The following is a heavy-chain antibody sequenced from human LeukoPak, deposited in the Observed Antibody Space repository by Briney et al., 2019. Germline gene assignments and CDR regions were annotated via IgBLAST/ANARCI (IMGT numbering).Heavy chain of an antibody. D-gene: IGHD2-2*01. J-gene: IGHJ4*02. V-gene: IGHV3-11*04. CDR1: GFTFSDYY. CDR2: MSSSGSTI. Sequence: GGSLRLSCAASGFTFSDYYMNWSRQAPGRGLEWISYMSSSGSTISYADSVTGRFTVSRDNAKNSLYLQMNSLRAEDTAVYYCARSILPAANAIDYWGQGTPLTVSS. CDR3: ARSILPAANAIDY.